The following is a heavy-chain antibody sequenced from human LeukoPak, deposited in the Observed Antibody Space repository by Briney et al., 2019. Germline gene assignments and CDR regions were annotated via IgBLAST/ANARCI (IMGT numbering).Heavy chain of an antibody. D-gene: IGHD5-18*01. Sequence: SETLSLTCTVSGGSISNYYWSWIRQPPEKGLEWIGYISYSGSTNYNPSLKSRVTMSVDTSKNQFSLKLSSVTAADTAVYYCARMGYSGYSYGYSSYYFDYWGQGTLVTVSS. CDR1: GGSISNYY. CDR2: ISYSGST. V-gene: IGHV4-59*01. J-gene: IGHJ4*02. CDR3: ARMGYSGYSYGYSSYYFDY.